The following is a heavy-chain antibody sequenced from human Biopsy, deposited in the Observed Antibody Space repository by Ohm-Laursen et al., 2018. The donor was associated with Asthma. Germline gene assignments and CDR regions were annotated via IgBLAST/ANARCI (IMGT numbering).Heavy chain of an antibody. CDR3: AKYSVFYYRGGNDY. Sequence: SLRLSCAASGFTFMTYGMHWVRQVPGKGLEWVATVGSDESYTDHADSVKGRFTISRDNAKNSLYLQMNSLRAEDSAIYYCAKYSVFYYRGGNDYWGQGIVVTVSS. CDR1: GFTFMTYG. D-gene: IGHD1-26*01. CDR2: VGSDESYT. V-gene: IGHV3-33*03. J-gene: IGHJ4*02.